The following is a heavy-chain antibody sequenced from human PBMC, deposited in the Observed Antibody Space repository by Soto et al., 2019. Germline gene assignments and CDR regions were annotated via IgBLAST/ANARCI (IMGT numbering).Heavy chain of an antibody. D-gene: IGHD5-18*01. J-gene: IGHJ4*02. Sequence: GGSLRLSCAASGFTFSSYGMHWVRQAPGKGLEWVAVISYDGSNKYYADSVKGRFTISRDNSKNTLYLQMNSLRAEDTAVYYCAKDLEAMVPSLLDYWGQGTLVTVSS. V-gene: IGHV3-30*18. CDR3: AKDLEAMVPSLLDY. CDR2: ISYDGSNK. CDR1: GFTFSSYG.